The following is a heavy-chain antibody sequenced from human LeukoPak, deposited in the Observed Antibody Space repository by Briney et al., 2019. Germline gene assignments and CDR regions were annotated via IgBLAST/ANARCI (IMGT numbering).Heavy chain of an antibody. D-gene: IGHD3-22*01. Sequence: ASVKVSCKASGYTFTSHAMHWVRQAPGQRLEWMGWINAGNGNTKYSQKFQGRVTITRDTSASTAYMELSSLRSEDTAVYYCARTQKVYYYDSSGYYYGYWGQGTLVTVSS. CDR3: ARTQKVYYYDSSGYYYGY. CDR1: GYTFTSHA. J-gene: IGHJ4*02. V-gene: IGHV1-3*01. CDR2: INAGNGNT.